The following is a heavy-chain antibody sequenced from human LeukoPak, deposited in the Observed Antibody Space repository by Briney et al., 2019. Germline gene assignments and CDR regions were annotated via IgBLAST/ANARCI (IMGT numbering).Heavy chain of an antibody. CDR2: TYYMSKWSN. CDR1: GDSVSSNSAA. V-gene: IGHV6-1*01. J-gene: IGHJ5*01. CDR3: ARSHWNYDNWFYP. Sequence: SQTLSLTCAISGDSVSSNSAAWNWIRQSPSRGLEWLGRTYYMSKWSNNYAVSVQSRITINPDTSKNQFSLQLNSVTPEDTAVYYCARSHWNYDNWFYPLGQGTLVTVSS. D-gene: IGHD1-7*01.